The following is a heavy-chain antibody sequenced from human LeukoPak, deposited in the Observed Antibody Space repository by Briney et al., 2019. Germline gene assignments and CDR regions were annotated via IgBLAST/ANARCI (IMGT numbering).Heavy chain of an antibody. J-gene: IGHJ4*02. CDR1: GFTFNAFG. CDR3: AKRRIAARHFDY. CDR2: IGTTSDAI. V-gene: IGHV3-48*01. Sequence: PGGSLRLSCAASGFTFNAFGMNWVRQAPGKGLEWVSYIGTTSDAIYYADSVKGRFTISRDNSKNTLYLQMNSLRAEDTAVYYCAKRRIAARHFDYWGQGTLVTVSS. D-gene: IGHD6-6*01.